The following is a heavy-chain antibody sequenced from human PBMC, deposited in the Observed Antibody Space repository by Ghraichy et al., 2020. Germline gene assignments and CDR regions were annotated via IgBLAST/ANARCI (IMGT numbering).Heavy chain of an antibody. CDR3: ASDLTLARYDSYRDPQGRSNKRVDY. J-gene: IGHJ4*02. Sequence: SETLSLTCTVSGGSISSSSYYWGWIRQPPGKGLEWIGSIYYSGSTYYNPSLKSRVTISVNTSKNQFSLKLSSVTAADTAVYYCASDLTLARYDSYRDPQGRSNKRVDYWGQGTLVTVSS. CDR1: GGSISSSSYY. V-gene: IGHV4-39*07. CDR2: IYYSGST. D-gene: IGHD3-3*01.